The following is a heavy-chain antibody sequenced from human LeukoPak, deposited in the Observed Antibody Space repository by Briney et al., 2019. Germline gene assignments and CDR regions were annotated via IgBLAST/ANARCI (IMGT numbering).Heavy chain of an antibody. CDR1: GYTFTSYA. Sequence: ASVKVSCKASGYTFTSYAMNWVRQAPGQGLEWMGWINTNTGNPTYAQGFTGRFVFSLDTSVSTAYLQISSLKAEDTAVYYCARSPLYYYDSSGYLAGYFDYWGRGTLVTVSS. CDR2: INTNTGNP. D-gene: IGHD3-22*01. J-gene: IGHJ4*02. CDR3: ARSPLYYYDSSGYLAGYFDY. V-gene: IGHV7-4-1*02.